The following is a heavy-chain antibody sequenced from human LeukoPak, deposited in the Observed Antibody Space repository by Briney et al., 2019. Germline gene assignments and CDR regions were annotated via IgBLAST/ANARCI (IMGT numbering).Heavy chain of an antibody. V-gene: IGHV3-23*01. CDR1: GFTFSSYA. CDR2: IGGSGGST. CDR3: AKTRIAAAGTSLELDY. D-gene: IGHD6-13*01. Sequence: GGSLRLSCAASGFTFSSYAMSWVRQAPGKGLEWVSAIGGSGGSTYYADSVKGRFTISRDNSKNTLYLQMNSLRAEDTAVYYCAKTRIAAAGTSLELDYWGQGTLVTVSS. J-gene: IGHJ4*02.